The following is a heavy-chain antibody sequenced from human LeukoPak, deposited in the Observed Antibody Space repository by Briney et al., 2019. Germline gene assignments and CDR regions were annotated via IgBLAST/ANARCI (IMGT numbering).Heavy chain of an antibody. J-gene: IGHJ5*02. Sequence: SETLSLTCSVSGGSISSHYWSWIRQPPGKGLEWIGYIYYSGSTKYNPSLKSRVTISVDTSKNQFSLKLSSVTAADTAVYYCARGWTTVTPGLLRFDPWGQGTLVTVSS. V-gene: IGHV4-59*11. CDR1: GGSISSHY. CDR2: IYYSGST. D-gene: IGHD4-17*01. CDR3: ARGWTTVTPGLLRFDP.